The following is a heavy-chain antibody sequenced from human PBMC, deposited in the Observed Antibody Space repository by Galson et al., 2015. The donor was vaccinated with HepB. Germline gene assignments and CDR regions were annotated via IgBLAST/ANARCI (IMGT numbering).Heavy chain of an antibody. V-gene: IGHV1-69*13. CDR2: IIPIFGTA. D-gene: IGHD2-2*01. CDR1: GGTFSSYA. J-gene: IGHJ6*03. Sequence: SVKVSCKASGGTFSSYAISWVRQAPGQGLEWMGGIIPIFGTANYAQKFQGRVTITADESTSTAYMELSSLRSEDTAVYYCARKKFVVVPAATDREDYYYYMDVWGKGTTVTVSS. CDR3: ARKKFVVVPAATDREDYYYYMDV.